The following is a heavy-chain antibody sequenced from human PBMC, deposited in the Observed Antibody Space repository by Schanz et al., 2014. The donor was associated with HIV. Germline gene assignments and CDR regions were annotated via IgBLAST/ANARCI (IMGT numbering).Heavy chain of an antibody. Sequence: QVQLVQSGAEVKKPGSSVKVSCKTSGGTFSSFAINWVRQAPGQGLEWIGGIIPVFSTSNYAQKFQGRVTVTADESTSTVYMELSSLRSEDTAVYYCARGECDFWSGYCPHFHYFDLDVWGPGTLVTVSS. D-gene: IGHD3-3*01. J-gene: IGHJ6*02. CDR3: ARGECDFWSGYCPHFHYFDLDV. CDR1: GGTFSSFA. CDR2: IIPVFSTS. V-gene: IGHV1-69*01.